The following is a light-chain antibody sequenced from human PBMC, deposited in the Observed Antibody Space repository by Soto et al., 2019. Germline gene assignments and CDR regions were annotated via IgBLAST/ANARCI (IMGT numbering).Light chain of an antibody. CDR2: EVS. Sequence: QSVLTQPASVSGSPGQSVTISCTGTSSDVGGYNYVSWYQQHPGRAPNLVIFEVSNRPSGVSHRFSGSKSGNTASLIISGLQAEDEADYYCSSYTSSSTVVFGGGTKVTVL. V-gene: IGLV2-14*01. CDR1: SSDVGGYNY. CDR3: SSYTSSSTVV. J-gene: IGLJ2*01.